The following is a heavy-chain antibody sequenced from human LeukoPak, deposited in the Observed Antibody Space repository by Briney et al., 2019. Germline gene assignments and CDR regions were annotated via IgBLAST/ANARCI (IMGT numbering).Heavy chain of an antibody. V-gene: IGHV3-21*01. D-gene: IGHD1-26*01. CDR2: ISSGSSYI. CDR3: AREFFDREGGTTVLDY. CDR1: GFTFSNAW. J-gene: IGHJ4*02. Sequence: GGSLRLSCAASGFTFSNAWMSWVRQAPGKGLEWVSSISSGSSYIFYADSVKGRFTISRDNAKNSLYLQMNSLRAEDTAVYYCAREFFDREGGTTVLDYWGQGTLVTVSS.